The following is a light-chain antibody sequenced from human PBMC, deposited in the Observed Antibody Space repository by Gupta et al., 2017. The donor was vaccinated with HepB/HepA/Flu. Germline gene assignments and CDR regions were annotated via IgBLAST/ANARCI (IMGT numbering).Light chain of an antibody. J-gene: IGKJ5*01. Sequence: DIQLTQSPSFLSASVGDRVTITCRASQGISSYLAWYQQRPGKAPNLLIYAASTLQSGVPSRFSGTGSETEFTLTISSLQPEDCATYYCQQFNSYPVTFGQGTRLEIK. CDR2: AAS. V-gene: IGKV1-9*01. CDR3: QQFNSYPVT. CDR1: QGISSY.